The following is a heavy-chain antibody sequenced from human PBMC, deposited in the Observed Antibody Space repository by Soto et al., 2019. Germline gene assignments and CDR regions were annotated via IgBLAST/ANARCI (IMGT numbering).Heavy chain of an antibody. CDR1: GVTCISYA. CDR3: ARGLPLLLTGFDAFDI. Sequence: AGGSLRLSCAASGVTCISYAMHWVRQATGKGLEYVSAISSNGGSTYYANSVKGRFTISRDNSKNTLYLQMGSLRAEDMAVYYCARGLPLLLTGFDAFDIWGQGTMVTVSS. CDR2: ISSNGGST. D-gene: IGHD3-9*01. V-gene: IGHV3-64*01. J-gene: IGHJ3*02.